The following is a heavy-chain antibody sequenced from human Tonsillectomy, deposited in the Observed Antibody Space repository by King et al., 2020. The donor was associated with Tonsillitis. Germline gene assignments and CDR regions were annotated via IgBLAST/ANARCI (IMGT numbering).Heavy chain of an antibody. CDR2: ISGSGGTT. V-gene: IGHV3-23*04. D-gene: IGHD3-3*01. CDR1: GFTMSSYA. Sequence: VQLVESGGGLVQRGGSLRLSCAASGFTMSSYAMHWVRQAPGKGLEWVAAISGSGGTTYYADSVKGRFTISSDTSHNTAYLQMNSVRADDTAVYYCAQGYDFWSGYWGECFHHWVQG. J-gene: IGHJ1*01. CDR3: AQGYDFWSGYWGECFHH.